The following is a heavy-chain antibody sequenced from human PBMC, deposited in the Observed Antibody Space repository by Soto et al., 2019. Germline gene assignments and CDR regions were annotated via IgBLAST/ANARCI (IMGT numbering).Heavy chain of an antibody. J-gene: IGHJ4*02. Sequence: QVQLVQSGAEVTKPGSSVTVSCTASGDTFSRFTLSWVRQAPGQGLAWMGRIIPMLGMSNSSLKFQVRVTITADKSTNNVYMHLNSLRSADTAVYYCATSYGSGSAHFDSWGQGTLVTVS. CDR1: GDTFSRFT. CDR2: IIPMLGMS. CDR3: ATSYGSGSAHFDS. V-gene: IGHV1-69*02. D-gene: IGHD3-10*01.